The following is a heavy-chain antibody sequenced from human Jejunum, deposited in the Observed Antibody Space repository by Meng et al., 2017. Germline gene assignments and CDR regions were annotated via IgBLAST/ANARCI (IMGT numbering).Heavy chain of an antibody. CDR3: ARGRSIDFRLAKYDY. D-gene: IGHD3-3*01. CDR2: INRSGST. V-gene: IGHV4-34*01. CDR1: GGSFGTYY. J-gene: IGHJ4*02. Sequence: QVPLQPWGPGPLKPSETLSLTCAVNGGSFGTYYWTWFRQSPEKGLEWIGEINRSGSTSSNPSLKSRVAISMDTSKNQFFLRLDSVTAADTAVYYCARGRSIDFRLAKYDYWGQGTLVTVSS.